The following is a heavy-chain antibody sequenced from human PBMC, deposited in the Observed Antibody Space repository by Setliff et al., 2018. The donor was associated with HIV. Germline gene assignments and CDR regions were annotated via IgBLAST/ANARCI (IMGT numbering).Heavy chain of an antibody. D-gene: IGHD6-13*01. CDR2: ISAHNGRI. CDR3: ARDPGYKSSWYGAFDI. V-gene: IGHV1-18*01. CDR1: GYTFSDYG. Sequence: ASVKVSCKASGYTFSDYGISWVRQAPGQGLEWMGWISAHNGRINYAQKFQGRVTMTTDRSTSTAYMELRSLRSDDTAVYYCARDPGYKSSWYGAFDIWGQGTMVTVSS. J-gene: IGHJ3*02.